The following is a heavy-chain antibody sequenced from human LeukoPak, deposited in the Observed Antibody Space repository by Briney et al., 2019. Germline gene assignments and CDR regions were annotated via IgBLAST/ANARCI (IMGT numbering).Heavy chain of an antibody. CDR1: GDSISMYY. CDR3: ARGNIVVVTAAPRSYCYYYMDV. D-gene: IGHD2-2*01. V-gene: IGHV4-59*08. CDR2: IYYSGST. Sequence: SETLSLTCTVSGDSISMYYWTWIRQPPGRGLEWIGYIYYSGSTNYNPSLKSRVTMSVDTSKNQFSLKLSSVTAADTAVYYCARGNIVVVTAAPRSYCYYYMDVWGKGTTVTVSS. J-gene: IGHJ6*03.